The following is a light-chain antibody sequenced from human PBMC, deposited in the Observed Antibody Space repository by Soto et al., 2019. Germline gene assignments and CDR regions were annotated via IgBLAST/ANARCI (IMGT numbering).Light chain of an antibody. CDR2: GAS. CDR3: QQYNNWFPVT. CDR1: QSVSSN. J-gene: IGKJ4*01. Sequence: EIVMTQSPATLSVSPGERATLSCRASQSVSSNLAWYQQKPGQAPRLLIYGASTRATGIPARFSGSGSGTEFTLTISSLQSEDFAVYYCQQYNNWFPVTFGGGTNVDIK. V-gene: IGKV3-15*01.